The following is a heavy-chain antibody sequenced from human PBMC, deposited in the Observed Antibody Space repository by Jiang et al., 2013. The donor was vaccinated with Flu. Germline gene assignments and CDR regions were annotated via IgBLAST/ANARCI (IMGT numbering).Heavy chain of an antibody. D-gene: IGHD6-13*01. CDR1: GYRFTSYW. V-gene: IGHV5-10-1*01. J-gene: IGHJ5*02. CDR3: ARHNGASVDQRSLPGNNWFDP. Sequence: AEVKKPGESLRISCKASGYRFTSYWISWVRQVPGKGLEWMGRIDPSDSYDNYSPSFQGHVNISVDRSIATAYLQWTSLKASDTAIYYCARHNGASVDQRSLPGNNWFDPWGQGTLVTVSS. CDR2: IDPSDSYD.